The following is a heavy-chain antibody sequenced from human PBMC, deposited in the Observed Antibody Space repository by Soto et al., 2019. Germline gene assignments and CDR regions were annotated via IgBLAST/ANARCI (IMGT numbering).Heavy chain of an antibody. CDR2: INPNSGVT. V-gene: IGHV1-2*04. Sequence: ASVKVSCKASGYTFTGYFIHWVRQAPGQGLEWMGWINPNSGVTDYAQKFQGWVIMTRDTSISTAYMELSRLRSDDTAVYYCARAPGYSYGSGYYGMDVWGQGTTVTVSS. CDR1: GYTFTGYF. CDR3: ARAPGYSYGSGYYGMDV. D-gene: IGHD5-18*01. J-gene: IGHJ6*02.